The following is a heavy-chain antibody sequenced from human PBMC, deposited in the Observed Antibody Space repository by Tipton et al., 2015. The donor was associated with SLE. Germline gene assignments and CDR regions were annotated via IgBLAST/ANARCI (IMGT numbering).Heavy chain of an antibody. Sequence: TLSLTCAVYGGSFSAYYWSWIRQPPGKGLEWIGEINHSGSTNYNPSLKSRVTISVDTSKNQFSLKLNSVTAADTAVYYCASRTTSWFDPWGQGTLVTVSS. CDR2: INHSGST. D-gene: IGHD1-1*01. CDR3: ASRTTSWFDP. V-gene: IGHV4-34*01. J-gene: IGHJ5*02. CDR1: GGSFSAYY.